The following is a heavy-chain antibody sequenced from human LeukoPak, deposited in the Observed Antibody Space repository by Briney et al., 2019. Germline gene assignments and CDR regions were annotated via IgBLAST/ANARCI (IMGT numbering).Heavy chain of an antibody. Sequence: GESLKISCKGSGYSFTSYWIGWVRQMPGKGLEWMGIIYPGGSDTRYSPSFQGQVTISADKSISTAYLQWSSLKASDTAMYYCARHTYSGSYYRWFDPWGQGTLVTVSS. CDR3: ARHTYSGSYYRWFDP. CDR1: GYSFTSYW. CDR2: IYPGGSDT. V-gene: IGHV5-51*01. J-gene: IGHJ5*02. D-gene: IGHD1-26*01.